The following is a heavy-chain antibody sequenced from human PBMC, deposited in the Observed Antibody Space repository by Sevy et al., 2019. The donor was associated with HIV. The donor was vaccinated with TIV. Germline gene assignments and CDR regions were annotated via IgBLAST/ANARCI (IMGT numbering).Heavy chain of an antibody. CDR3: AKGSNRVVGPLIYYYYYYMDV. CDR2: ISGSGGST. V-gene: IGHV3-23*01. D-gene: IGHD2-15*01. CDR1: GFTFSSYA. J-gene: IGHJ6*03. Sequence: GGSLRLSCAASGFTFSSYAMSWVRQAPGKGLEWVSAISGSGGSTYYADSVKGRFTISRDNSKNTLYLQMNSLRAEDTAVYYCAKGSNRVVGPLIYYYYYYMDVWGKGTTVTVSS.